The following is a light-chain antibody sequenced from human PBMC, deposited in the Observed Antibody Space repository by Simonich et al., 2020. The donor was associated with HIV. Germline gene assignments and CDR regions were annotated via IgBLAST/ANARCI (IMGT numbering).Light chain of an antibody. CDR2: WAA. Sequence: DIVMTQSPDSLALSLGERATINCKSSRSVVYTSNNKNYLSWYQQKPGQTPKVLIYWAATRESGVPDRFSGSGSGTDFTLTISSLQAEDVAVYYCQQYYSAPLTFGGGTKVEIK. CDR3: QQYYSAPLT. J-gene: IGKJ4*01. CDR1: RSVVYTSNNKNY. V-gene: IGKV4-1*01.